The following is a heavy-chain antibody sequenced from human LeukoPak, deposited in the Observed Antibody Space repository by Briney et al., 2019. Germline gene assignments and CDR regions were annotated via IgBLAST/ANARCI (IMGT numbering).Heavy chain of an antibody. CDR3: ARSPDSSSWTYFDY. D-gene: IGHD6-13*01. V-gene: IGHV1-69*13. J-gene: IGHJ4*02. CDR1: GYSFSSYD. CDR2: IIPIFGTT. Sequence: GASVKVSCKASGYSFSSYDINWVRQAPGQGLEWMGGIIPIFGTTNYAQKFQGRVTITADESTTTAYMELSSLRSEDTAVYYCARSPDSSSWTYFDYWGQGTLVTVSS.